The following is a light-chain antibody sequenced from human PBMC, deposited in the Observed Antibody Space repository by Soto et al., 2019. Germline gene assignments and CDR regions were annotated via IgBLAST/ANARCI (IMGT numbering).Light chain of an antibody. CDR3: AAWDDSLNAAV. J-gene: IGLJ2*01. CDR2: THN. Sequence: QSVLTQPPSASGTPGQRVTISCSGSSSNIGGNTVNWYQQLPGTAPRLLIYTHNQRPSGVPDRYSGSKSGTSASLAISGQRSEDEADCYCAAWDDSLNAAVFGGGTQLTVL. V-gene: IGLV1-44*01. CDR1: SSNIGGNT.